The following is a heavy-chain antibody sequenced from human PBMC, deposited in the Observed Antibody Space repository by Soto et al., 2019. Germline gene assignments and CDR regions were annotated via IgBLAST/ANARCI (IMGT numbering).Heavy chain of an antibody. J-gene: IGHJ4*02. CDR2: ISSSSSTI. Sequence: GGSLRLSCAASGFTFSSYSMNWVRQAPGKGLEWVSYISSSSSTIYYADSVKGRFTISRDNAKNSLYLQMNSLRAEDTAVYYCARGWSTSRYSCYFDYWGQGTLVTVSS. D-gene: IGHD2-2*01. CDR3: ARGWSTSRYSCYFDY. V-gene: IGHV3-48*01. CDR1: GFTFSSYS.